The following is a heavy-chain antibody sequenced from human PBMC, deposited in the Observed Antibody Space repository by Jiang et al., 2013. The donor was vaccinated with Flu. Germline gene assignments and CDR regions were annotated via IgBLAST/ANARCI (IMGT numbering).Heavy chain of an antibody. Sequence: RLSCATSGFIFRGYIMAWVRQAPGKGPEWVSAIGVTTDYIYYADSVRDRFTIYRDNAENSVYLQMNNLRAEDTAVYYCAAWWGISRGYLFDPWGQGTLVTVSS. CDR2: IGVTTDYI. V-gene: IGHV3-21*06. CDR1: GFIFRGYI. D-gene: IGHD3-22*01. J-gene: IGHJ5*02. CDR3: AAWWGISRGYLFDP.